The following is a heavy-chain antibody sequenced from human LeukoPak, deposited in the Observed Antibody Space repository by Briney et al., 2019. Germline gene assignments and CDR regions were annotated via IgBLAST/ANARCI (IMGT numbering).Heavy chain of an antibody. CDR2: MNPNSGNT. CDR3: ARGVVRFGELNY. J-gene: IGHJ4*02. V-gene: IGHV1-8*01. CDR1: GYTFTSYD. D-gene: IGHD3-10*01. Sequence: ASVKVSCKASGYTFTSYDINWVRQATGQGLEWMGWMNPNSGNTGYAQKFQGRVTMTRNTSISTAYMELSSLRSEDTAVYYCARGVVRFGELNYWGQGTLVTVSS.